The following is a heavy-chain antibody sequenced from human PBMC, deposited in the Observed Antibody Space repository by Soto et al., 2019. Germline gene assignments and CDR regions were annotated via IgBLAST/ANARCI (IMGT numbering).Heavy chain of an antibody. J-gene: IGHJ3*01. D-gene: IGHD2-15*01. CDR1: GFTFSYYW. CDR2: IHSDEIST. Sequence: EVQLVESGGGLVQPGGSLRLSCAASGFTFSYYWMHWVRQSPGKGLLWVSHIHSDEISTTYADSVKGRFTISRDNAKNTLYLQMNSLRAEDTSIYYCVRGDRGGFDLWGQGTIVIVSS. V-gene: IGHV3-74*03. CDR3: VRGDRGGFDL.